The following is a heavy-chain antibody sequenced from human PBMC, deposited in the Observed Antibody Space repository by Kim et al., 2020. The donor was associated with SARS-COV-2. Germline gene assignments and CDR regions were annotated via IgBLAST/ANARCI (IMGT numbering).Heavy chain of an antibody. CDR2: IYSSGTT. J-gene: IGHJ4*02. Sequence: GGSLRLSCAASGFTVSSNYMSWVRQAPGKGLEWVSVIYSSGTTYYADSVKGRFTISRDNSKNTLYLQMNSLRAEDTAVYYCARAPRNILTGYSFDYWGQGTLVTVSS. CDR1: GFTVSSNY. D-gene: IGHD3-9*01. CDR3: ARAPRNILTGYSFDY. V-gene: IGHV3-66*01.